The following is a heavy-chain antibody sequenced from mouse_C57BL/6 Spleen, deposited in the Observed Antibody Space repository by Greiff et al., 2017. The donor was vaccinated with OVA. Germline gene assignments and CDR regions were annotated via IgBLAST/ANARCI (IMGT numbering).Heavy chain of an antibody. V-gene: IGHV1-47*01. J-gene: IGHJ3*01. CDR3: AKGEEDSSGAFAY. CDR2: FHPYNDDT. CDR1: GYTFTTYP. Sequence: QVQLQQSGAELVKPGASVKLSCKASGYTFTTYPIEWMKQNPGKSLEWIGNFHPYNDDTKYNEKFKGKATLTVEKSSSTVYLELSRLTSDDSAVYYCAKGEEDSSGAFAYWGQGTLVTVSA. D-gene: IGHD3-2*02.